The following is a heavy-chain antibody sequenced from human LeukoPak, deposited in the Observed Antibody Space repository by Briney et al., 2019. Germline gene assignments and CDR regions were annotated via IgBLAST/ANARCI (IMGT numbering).Heavy chain of an antibody. CDR2: ISYDGSNK. D-gene: IGHD4-17*01. CDR1: RFTLSTYA. V-gene: IGHV3-30*01. Sequence: PGGSLRLSCAASRFTLSTYAMHWVRQAPGKGLEWVALISYDGSNKYYADSVKGRFTISRDNSKNTMYLQMNRLRVEDTAVYFCARDRAVTQDWVEFDPWGQGTLVTVSS. J-gene: IGHJ5*02. CDR3: ARDRAVTQDWVEFDP.